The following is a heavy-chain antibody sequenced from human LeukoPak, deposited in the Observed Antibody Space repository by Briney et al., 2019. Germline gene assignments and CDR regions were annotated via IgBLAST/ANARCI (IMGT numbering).Heavy chain of an antibody. CDR2: IIPIFGTA. D-gene: IGHD3-16*01. CDR3: ARDWGVGLRYYYYYMDV. V-gene: IGHV1-69*05. J-gene: IGHJ6*03. Sequence: GASVKVSCKASGGTFSSYAISWVRQAPGQGLEWMGRIIPIFGTANYAQKFQGRVTITTDESTSTAYMELSSLRSGDTAVYYCARDWGVGLRYYYYYMDVWGKGTTVTVSS. CDR1: GGTFSSYA.